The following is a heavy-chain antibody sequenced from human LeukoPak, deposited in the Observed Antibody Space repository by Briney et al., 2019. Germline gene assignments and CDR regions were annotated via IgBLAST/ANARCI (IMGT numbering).Heavy chain of an antibody. CDR2: ISGSGGST. CDR3: AKTRRRDSYNYEFDY. J-gene: IGHJ4*02. Sequence: GGSLRLSCAASGFTFSSYAMSWVRQAPGKGLEWVSAISGSGGSTYYADSVKGRFTISRDNSKNTLYLQMNSLRAEDTAVYYCAKTRRRDSYNYEFDYWGQGTLVTVSS. CDR1: GFTFSSYA. D-gene: IGHD5-24*01. V-gene: IGHV3-23*01.